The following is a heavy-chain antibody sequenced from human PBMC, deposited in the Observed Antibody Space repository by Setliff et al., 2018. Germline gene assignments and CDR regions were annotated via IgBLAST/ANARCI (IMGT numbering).Heavy chain of an antibody. CDR3: ARAYYYGSGNSHKYYMDV. CDR1: GGSISSSY. Sequence: SETLSLTCTVSGGSISSSYWSWIRQPPGKGPEWIGYFYHSGSMNYNPSLKGRVTMSVDTSNNQLSLKLTSVSAADTAVYYCARAYYYGSGNSHKYYMDVWGKGTAVTV. V-gene: IGHV4-4*09. CDR2: FYHSGSM. J-gene: IGHJ6*03. D-gene: IGHD3-10*01.